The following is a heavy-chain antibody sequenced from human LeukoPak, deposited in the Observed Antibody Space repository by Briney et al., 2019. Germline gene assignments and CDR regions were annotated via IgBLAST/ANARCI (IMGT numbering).Heavy chain of an antibody. CDR3: AREGYSSGWSPHGWFDP. V-gene: IGHV3-11*06. CDR1: GFIFSDYY. CDR2: ISSSSSYT. Sequence: PGASLRLSCAASGFIFSDYYMSWIRQAPGKGLEWVSYISSSSSYTNYADSVKGRFTISRDNAKNSLYLQMNSLRAEDTAVYYCAREGYSSGWSPHGWFDPWGQGTLVTVSS. D-gene: IGHD6-19*01. J-gene: IGHJ5*02.